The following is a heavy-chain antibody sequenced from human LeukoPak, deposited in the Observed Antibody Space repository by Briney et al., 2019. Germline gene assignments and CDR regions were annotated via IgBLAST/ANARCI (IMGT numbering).Heavy chain of an antibody. J-gene: IGHJ4*02. CDR3: TRESESSGWYDY. CDR2: INGDVGST. Sequence: GGSLRLSCAVPGFMFPDYAIHWVRQAPEKGLEWVSLINGDVGSTFYADSVKGRFTISRDNSKNSLYLQMNSLRSDDTALYYCTRESESSGWYDYWGQGTLVTVSS. CDR1: GFMFPDYA. D-gene: IGHD6-19*01. V-gene: IGHV3-43*02.